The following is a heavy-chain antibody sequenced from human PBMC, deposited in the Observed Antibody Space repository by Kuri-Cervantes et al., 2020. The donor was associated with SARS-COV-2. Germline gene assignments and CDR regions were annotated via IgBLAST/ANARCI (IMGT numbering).Heavy chain of an antibody. CDR1: GFTFSSYS. D-gene: IGHD5-18*01. CDR3: SRGGYRYDKPGVYFDY. Sequence: LALTCAASGFTFSSYSMNWVRQAPGKGLEWVAVIWSDGSNKYYADSVKGRFTISRDNSKNTLYLQMNNLRPEDTAIYFCSRGGYRYDKPGVYFDYWGQGTLVTVSS. V-gene: IGHV3-33*08. CDR2: IWSDGSNK. J-gene: IGHJ4*02.